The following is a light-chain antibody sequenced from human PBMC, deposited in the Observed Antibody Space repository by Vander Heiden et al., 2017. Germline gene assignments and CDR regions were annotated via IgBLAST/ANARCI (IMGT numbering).Light chain of an antibody. Sequence: SYELTQPPSVSVSLGQMASITCSEEALPKKYPYWYQQKPGQFPVLVIYNDSERPSGIPERFSGSSSGTRVTLTISGVQAEDEADYYCLSADSSGNSYVFGTGTKVTVL. V-gene: IGLV3-16*01. J-gene: IGLJ1*01. CDR2: NDS. CDR1: ALPKKY. CDR3: LSADSSGNSYV.